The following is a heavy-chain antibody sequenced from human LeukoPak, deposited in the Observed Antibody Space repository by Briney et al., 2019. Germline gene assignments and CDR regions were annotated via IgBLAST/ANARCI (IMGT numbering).Heavy chain of an antibody. CDR3: AKWGDYDVLTGYYVSDY. CDR1: GFTFSNYA. V-gene: IGHV3-23*01. J-gene: IGHJ4*02. CDR2: ITGGGRST. Sequence: GGSLRLSCGASGFTFSNYAMSWVRQAPGKGLEWVSAITGGGRSTYYADSVKGRFTISRDNSKNTLYLQMNSLRTEDTAVYYCAKWGDYDVLTGYYVSDYWGQGTLVTVPS. D-gene: IGHD3-9*01.